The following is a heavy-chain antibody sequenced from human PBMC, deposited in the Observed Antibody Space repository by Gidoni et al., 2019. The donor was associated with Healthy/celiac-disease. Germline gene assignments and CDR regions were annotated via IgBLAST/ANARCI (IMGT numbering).Heavy chain of an antibody. J-gene: IGHJ5*02. CDR3: ATAQYYDILTGYYHWFDP. D-gene: IGHD3-9*01. V-gene: IGHV1-24*01. CDR2: FDPEDGET. Sequence: QVQLLQSGAEVKKPGASLKVSCKVSGYTLTELSMHWVRQATGKGLEWMGGFDPEDGETIYEQKFQGRVTMTEDTSTDTAYMELSSLRSEDTAVYYCATAQYYDILTGYYHWFDPWGQGTLITVSS. CDR1: GYTLTELS.